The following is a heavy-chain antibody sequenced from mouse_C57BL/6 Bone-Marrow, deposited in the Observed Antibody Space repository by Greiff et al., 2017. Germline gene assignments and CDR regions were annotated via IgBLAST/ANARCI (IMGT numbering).Heavy chain of an antibody. D-gene: IGHD3-3*01. V-gene: IGHV14-4*01. J-gene: IGHJ3*01. CDR3: TTTARAY. CDR2: IDPENGDT. CDR1: GFNIKDDY. Sequence: EVQGVESGAELVRPGASVKLSCTASGFNIKDDYMHWVKQRPEQGLEWIGWIDPENGDTEYASKFQGKATITAETSSNTAYLQLSSLTSEDTAVYYCTTTARAYWGQGTLVTVSA.